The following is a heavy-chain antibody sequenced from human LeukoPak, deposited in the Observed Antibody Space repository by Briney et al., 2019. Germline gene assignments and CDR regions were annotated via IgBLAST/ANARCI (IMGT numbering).Heavy chain of an antibody. J-gene: IGHJ3*02. Sequence: PGGSLRLSCAASGFTFSRYEMNWVRQAPGKGLEWVSSIPSSVSDMSYADSVKGRFTFSRDNAKNSLYLQMNSLRAEDTAVYYCTRTSGPVGAFDIWGQGAMVTVSS. CDR2: IPSSVSDM. V-gene: IGHV3-21*01. D-gene: IGHD7-27*01. CDR1: GFTFSRYE. CDR3: TRTSGPVGAFDI.